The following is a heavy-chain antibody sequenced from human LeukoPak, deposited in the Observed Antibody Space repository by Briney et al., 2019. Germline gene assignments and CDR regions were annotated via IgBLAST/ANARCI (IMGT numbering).Heavy chain of an antibody. CDR1: GFTFSSYW. Sequence: GGSLRLSCAASGFTFSSYWMHWVRHAPGKGLVWVSRINSDGSSTSYADSVKGRFTISRDNSKNTLYLQMHSLRAEDTAVYYCAKALSIAAAATDYWGQGTLVTVSS. D-gene: IGHD6-13*01. J-gene: IGHJ4*02. CDR3: AKALSIAAAATDY. CDR2: INSDGSST. V-gene: IGHV3-74*01.